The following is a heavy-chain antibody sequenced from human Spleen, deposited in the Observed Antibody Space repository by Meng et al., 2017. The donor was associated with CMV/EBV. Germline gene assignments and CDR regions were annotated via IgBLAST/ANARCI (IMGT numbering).Heavy chain of an antibody. CDR2: ISSSGSTI. D-gene: IGHD3-10*01. CDR3: ARWTHYYGSGMPHDLYYYYYGMDV. J-gene: IGHJ6*02. CDR1: GFTFSDYY. Sequence: GGSLRLSCAASGFTFSDYYMSWIRQAPGKGLAWVSYISSSGSTIYYADSVKGRFTISRDNAKNSLYPQMNSLRAEDTAVYYCARWTHYYGSGMPHDLYYYYYGMDVWGQGTTVTVSS. V-gene: IGHV3-11*01.